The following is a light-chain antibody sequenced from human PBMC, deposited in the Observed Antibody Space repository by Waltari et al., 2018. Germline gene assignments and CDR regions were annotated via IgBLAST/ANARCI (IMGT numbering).Light chain of an antibody. Sequence: EIVMTQSPGTLSVSPGEGATLSCRASQSVSSNVARYQQRPGQAPRLLIFGASTRATGIPARFSGSESGTEFTLTISSLQSEDSAVYFCQQYTTLPLTFGGGTKVEI. CDR3: QQYTTLPLT. CDR2: GAS. V-gene: IGKV3-15*01. CDR1: QSVSSN. J-gene: IGKJ4*01.